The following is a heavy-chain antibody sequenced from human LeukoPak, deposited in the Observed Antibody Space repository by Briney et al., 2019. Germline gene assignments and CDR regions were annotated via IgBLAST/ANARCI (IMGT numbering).Heavy chain of an antibody. CDR1: GFTFTNYA. Sequence: GGSLRLSCAASGFTFTNYAMTWVRQAPGKGLEWVSVIGASGADTYYSDSVKGRFTVSRDNSQNTLFLHMSSLRAEDTAVYFCARRPRDTSGYYLGAFHDWGQGTTVTVSS. CDR3: ARRPRDTSGYYLGAFHD. V-gene: IGHV3-23*01. D-gene: IGHD3-22*01. CDR2: IGASGADT. J-gene: IGHJ3*01.